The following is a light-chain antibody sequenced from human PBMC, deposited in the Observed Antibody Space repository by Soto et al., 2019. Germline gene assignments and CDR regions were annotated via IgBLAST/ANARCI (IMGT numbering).Light chain of an antibody. CDR1: QRISSN. CDR2: DAS. CDR3: LQHNSYPRT. V-gene: IGKV1-9*01. Sequence: QLTQSPSSLSGSVGDRVTITCRASQRISSNLAWYQQKPGRAPKLLIFDASTLQSGVPSRFSGSGSGTEFTLTISSLQPEDFATDYCLQHNSYPRTFGQGTKVDIK. J-gene: IGKJ1*01.